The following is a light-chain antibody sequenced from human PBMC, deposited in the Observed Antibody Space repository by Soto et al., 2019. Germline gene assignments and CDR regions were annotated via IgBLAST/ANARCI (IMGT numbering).Light chain of an antibody. V-gene: IGLV2-14*02. J-gene: IGLJ1*01. Sequence: SALTQPASVSGSPGQSITISCTGSSSDVGNYNLVSWYQQHPGKAPKLILYDVNNRPSGVSNHFSGSKSGNTASLVISGLQANDEADYYCSSYSTTNILVFGSGTKSPS. CDR1: SSDVGNYNL. CDR3: SSYSTTNILV. CDR2: DVN.